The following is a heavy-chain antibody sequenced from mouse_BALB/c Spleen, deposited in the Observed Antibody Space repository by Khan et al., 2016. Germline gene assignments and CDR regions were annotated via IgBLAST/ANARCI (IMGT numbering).Heavy chain of an antibody. CDR3: ARDDQDYDAWFAS. D-gene: IGHD2-4*01. Sequence: QVQLKESGPGLVAPSQSLSITCTVSGFSLTSSGVHWVRQPPGKGLDWLGVIWAGGSTDYNSALMSRLSITKDNSQNQVFLKMNRLQTEDTALYYCARDDQDYDAWFASWGQGTLVTVSA. CDR1: GFSLTSSG. V-gene: IGHV2-9*02. J-gene: IGHJ3*01. CDR2: IWAGGST.